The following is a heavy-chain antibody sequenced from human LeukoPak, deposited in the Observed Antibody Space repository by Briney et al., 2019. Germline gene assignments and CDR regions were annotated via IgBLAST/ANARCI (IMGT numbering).Heavy chain of an antibody. V-gene: IGHV4-61*08. CDR2: IYHTGSN. Sequence: PSETLSLTCTVSGGSVSNADYYWSWIRHPPGKTLEWIGYIYHTGSNNYKYSLKSRVTISLDTSKNRFSLRLTSMTAADTAVYYCARAGPPQVRYGGYRLSNWFDPWGQGTLVTVSS. CDR1: GGSVSNADYY. J-gene: IGHJ5*02. D-gene: IGHD5-12*01. CDR3: ARAGPPQVRYGGYRLSNWFDP.